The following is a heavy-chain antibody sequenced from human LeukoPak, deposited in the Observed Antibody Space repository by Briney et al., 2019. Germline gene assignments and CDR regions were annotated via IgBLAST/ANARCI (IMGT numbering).Heavy chain of an antibody. CDR2: ISAYNDNT. CDR3: ARAGYYDGSGYYHYYYYGMDV. D-gene: IGHD3-22*01. J-gene: IGHJ6*02. CDR1: GYTFTNYG. V-gene: IGHV1-18*01. Sequence: ASVKVSCKAAGYTFTNYGINWVRQAPGQGLGWMGWISAYNDNTDYAQNLQGRVTMTTDTSATTAYMELWNLRPDDSAVYYCARAGYYDGSGYYHYYYYGMDVWGQGTTVTVAS.